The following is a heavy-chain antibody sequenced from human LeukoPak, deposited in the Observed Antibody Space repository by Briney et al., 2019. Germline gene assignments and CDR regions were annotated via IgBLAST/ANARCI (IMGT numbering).Heavy chain of an antibody. V-gene: IGHV4-4*02. D-gene: IGHD3-3*01. CDR1: GGSISGSNW. J-gene: IGHJ4*02. CDR3: ARSYDFWSGDSQFDY. Sequence: SETLSLTCAVSGGSISGSNWWSWVRQAPGKGLEWIGEIYHSGSTNYNPSLKSRVTISVDKSKNQFSLKLSSVTAADTAVYYCARSYDFWSGDSQFDYWGQGTLVTVSS. CDR2: IYHSGST.